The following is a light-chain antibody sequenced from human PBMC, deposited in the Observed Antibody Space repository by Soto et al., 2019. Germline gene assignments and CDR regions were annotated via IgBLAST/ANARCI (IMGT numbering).Light chain of an antibody. CDR3: CSYAGRYTWV. CDR1: NSDVGSYKY. V-gene: IGLV2-11*01. J-gene: IGLJ3*02. CDR2: DVT. Sequence: SALTQPRSVSGSPGQSVTISCTGTNSDVGSYKYVSWYQQHPGKAPKLMIYDVTKRPSGVPDRFSGSKSGNTASLTISGLQAEDESDYYCCSYAGRYTWVFGGGTKVTVL.